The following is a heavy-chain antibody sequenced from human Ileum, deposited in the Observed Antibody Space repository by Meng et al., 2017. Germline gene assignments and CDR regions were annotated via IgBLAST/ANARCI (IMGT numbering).Heavy chain of an antibody. CDR3: ARQYSSYWGFDY. D-gene: IGHD6-6*01. Sequence: LQTWGAALCKHSETLFLPLPFSGYYNSSGYYWSWIRQPPGKGREVIGEINHSGNTNYNPSLKSRVTIAVDESKNHFSLKLSSATAADTAVYYCARQYSSYWGFDYWGQGTLVTVSS. J-gene: IGHJ4*02. CDR1: GYYNSSGYY. V-gene: IGHV4-34*01. CDR2: INHSGNT.